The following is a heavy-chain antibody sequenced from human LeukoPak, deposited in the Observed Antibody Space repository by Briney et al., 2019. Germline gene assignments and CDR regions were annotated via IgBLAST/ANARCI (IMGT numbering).Heavy chain of an antibody. D-gene: IGHD2-15*01. Sequence: PGGSLRLSCAASGFTFSSYSMNWVRQAPGKGLEWVSSISSSSGYIYYADSVKGRFTISRDNAKNSLYLQMNSLRAEDTAVYYCARDEVAYCSGGSCYSTWFDPWGQGTLVTVSS. CDR3: ARDEVAYCSGGSCYSTWFDP. V-gene: IGHV3-21*06. CDR1: GFTFSSYS. J-gene: IGHJ5*02. CDR2: ISSSSGYI.